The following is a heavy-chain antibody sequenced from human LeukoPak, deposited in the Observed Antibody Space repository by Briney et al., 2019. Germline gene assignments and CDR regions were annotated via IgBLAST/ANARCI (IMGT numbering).Heavy chain of an antibody. Sequence: ASVKDSRKASGDTFSSYAISWVRQAPGQGLEWLGRIIPIFGTANYAQKFQGSFTITADKSTSTAYLELSSLRSEDTAVYFCARAVNGLTMVRGVRDYYYYMDVWGKGTTVTVSS. V-gene: IGHV1-69*06. CDR2: IIPIFGTA. D-gene: IGHD3-10*01. CDR1: GDTFSSYA. CDR3: ARAVNGLTMVRGVRDYYYYMDV. J-gene: IGHJ6*03.